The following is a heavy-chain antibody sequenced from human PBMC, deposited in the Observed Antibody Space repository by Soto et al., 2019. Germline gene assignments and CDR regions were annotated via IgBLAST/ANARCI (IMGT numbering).Heavy chain of an antibody. CDR1: GYKFTSYW. J-gene: IGHJ5*02. V-gene: IGHV5-51*01. Sequence: PGESLKISCKGSGYKFTSYWIGWVRQMPGKGLEWVGIIYPGDSDTQYSPSFQGQVTISADKSISTAYLQWNSLQASDTAMYYCATRIDHKEPSSSRPTSPWFDPWGQGTLVTVSS. CDR3: ATRIDHKEPSSSRPTSPWFDP. D-gene: IGHD1-1*01. CDR2: IYPGDSDT.